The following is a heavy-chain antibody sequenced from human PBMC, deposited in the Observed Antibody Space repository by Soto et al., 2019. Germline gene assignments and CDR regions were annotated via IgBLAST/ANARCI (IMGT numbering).Heavy chain of an antibody. Sequence: QVQLVQSGAEVKKPGASVKVSCKTSGYTFTSYAMHWVRQAPGQRLEWMGWINAGNGNTKYSQKFQGRVTITRDTSASTAYMELSSLRSEDTAVFYCARTSGYYFYDYWGQGTLVTVSS. CDR1: GYTFTSYA. J-gene: IGHJ4*02. D-gene: IGHD3-3*01. CDR2: INAGNGNT. V-gene: IGHV1-3*01. CDR3: ARTSGYYFYDY.